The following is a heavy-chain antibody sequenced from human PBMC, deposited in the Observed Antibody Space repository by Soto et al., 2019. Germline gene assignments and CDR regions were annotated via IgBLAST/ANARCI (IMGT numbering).Heavy chain of an antibody. CDR1: GGSISSGGYY. Sequence: QVQLQESGPGLVKPSQTLSLTCTVSGGSISSGGYYWSWIRQHPGKGLEWIGYIYYSGSTYSNPSLKSRVTISVDTSKNQFALKLSSVTAAATAVYYCARATLQRGHRVSDAFDIWGQGTMVTVAS. D-gene: IGHD1-26*01. CDR3: ARATLQRGHRVSDAFDI. V-gene: IGHV4-31*03. CDR2: IYYSGST. J-gene: IGHJ3*02.